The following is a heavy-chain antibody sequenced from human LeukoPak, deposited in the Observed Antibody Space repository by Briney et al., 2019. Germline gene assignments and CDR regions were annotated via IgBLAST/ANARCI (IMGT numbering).Heavy chain of an antibody. CDR3: AREPGANCFDP. Sequence: PSETLSLTCTVPGGSISSYFWSWIRQPAGKGLEWIGRIYSSGTTNYNPSLKSRVTMSVDTSKNQFSLKLSSITAADTAVYYCAREPGANCFDPWGQGTLVTVSS. CDR2: IYSSGTT. CDR1: GGSISSYF. D-gene: IGHD4/OR15-4a*01. V-gene: IGHV4-4*07. J-gene: IGHJ5*02.